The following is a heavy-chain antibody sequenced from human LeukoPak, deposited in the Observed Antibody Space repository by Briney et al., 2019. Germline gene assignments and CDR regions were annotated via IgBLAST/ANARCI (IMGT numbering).Heavy chain of an antibody. D-gene: IGHD2-8*01. CDR3: AREVGDIVLMVYANGYYFDY. Sequence: SQTLSLTCTVSGGSISSRSYCWSWIRQPAGKGLEWIGHIHTSGSTNYNPSLKSRVTISVDTSKNQFSLKLSSVTAADTAVYYCAREVGDIVLMVYANGYYFDYWGQGTLVTVSS. CDR1: GGSISSRSYC. J-gene: IGHJ4*02. CDR2: IHTSGST. V-gene: IGHV4-61*09.